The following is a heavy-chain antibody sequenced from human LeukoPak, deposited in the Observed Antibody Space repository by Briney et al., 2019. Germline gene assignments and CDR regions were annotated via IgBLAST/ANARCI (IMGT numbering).Heavy chain of an antibody. V-gene: IGHV3-48*01. CDR3: ARDPSCTSSSCYDHGMDV. J-gene: IGHJ6*02. D-gene: IGHD2-2*01. Sequence: GGSLRLSCAASGFTFSSYSMNWVRQAPGKGLEWISYINSGSSIIYYADSVKGRFTISRDNVKNSLYLQMNSLRAEDSAVFYCARDPSCTSSSCYDHGMDVWGQGTTVTVSS. CDR2: INSGSSII. CDR1: GFTFSSYS.